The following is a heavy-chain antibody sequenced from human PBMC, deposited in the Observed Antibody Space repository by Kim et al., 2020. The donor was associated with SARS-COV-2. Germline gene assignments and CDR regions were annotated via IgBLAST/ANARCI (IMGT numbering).Heavy chain of an antibody. J-gene: IGHJ4*02. CDR3: ARGEDILTGYQFDY. Sequence: SETLSLTCAVYGGSFSGYYWSWIRQPPGKGLEWIGEINHSGSTNYNPSLKSRVTISVDTSKNQFSLKLSSVTAVDTAVYYCARGEDILTGYQFDYWGQGTLVTVSS. CDR1: GGSFSGYY. CDR2: INHSGST. D-gene: IGHD3-9*01. V-gene: IGHV4-34*01.